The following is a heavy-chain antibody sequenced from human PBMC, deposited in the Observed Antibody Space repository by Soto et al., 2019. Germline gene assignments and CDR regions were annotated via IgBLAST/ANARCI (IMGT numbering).Heavy chain of an antibody. CDR2: ISAGGRSI. V-gene: IGHV3-21*01. Sequence: EVQLVESGGGLVEPGGSLRLSCAASGFTFTTYTMNWVRQAPGKGLEWVSSISAGGRSIYYTDSLKGRSTVSRDNSKNSLYLQMNSLRADYTAVYYCARSTPGNPFDIWGQGTMVTVSS. D-gene: IGHD3-10*01. CDR3: ARSTPGNPFDI. J-gene: IGHJ3*02. CDR1: GFTFTTYT.